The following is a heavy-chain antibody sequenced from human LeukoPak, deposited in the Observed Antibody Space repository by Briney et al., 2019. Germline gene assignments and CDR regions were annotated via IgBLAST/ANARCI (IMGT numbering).Heavy chain of an antibody. D-gene: IGHD2/OR15-2a*01. V-gene: IGHV3-33*01. CDR2: IWYDGSNK. J-gene: IGHJ4*02. CDR3: ASGRIFDY. CDR1: GFTFNRSG. Sequence: GGSLRLSCATSGFTFNRSGMHWVRQAPGKGLEWVAVIWYDGSNKDYADSVKGRFTISRDNSKNTLYLQMSGLRAEDTAVYYCASGRIFDYWGQGTLVTVSS.